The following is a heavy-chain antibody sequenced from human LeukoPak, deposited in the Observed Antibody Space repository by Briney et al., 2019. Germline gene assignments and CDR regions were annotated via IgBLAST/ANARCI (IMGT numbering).Heavy chain of an antibody. D-gene: IGHD3-9*01. CDR2: INPNSGGT. Sequence: ASVKVSCKASGGTFSSYAISWVRQAPGQGLEWMGWINPNSGGTNYAQKFQGRVTMTRDTSISTAYMELSRLRSDDTAVYYCARGETYYDILYWFDPWGQGTLVTVSS. V-gene: IGHV1-2*02. J-gene: IGHJ5*02. CDR1: GGTFSSYA. CDR3: ARGETYYDILYWFDP.